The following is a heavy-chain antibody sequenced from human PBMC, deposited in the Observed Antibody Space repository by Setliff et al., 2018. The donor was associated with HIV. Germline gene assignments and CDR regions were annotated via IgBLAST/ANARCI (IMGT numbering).Heavy chain of an antibody. CDR1: GGPISSSNW. J-gene: IGHJ5*02. D-gene: IGHD3-10*01. V-gene: IGHV4-4*02. CDR2: IYHSGGT. CDR3: ARVITMVWTTFDP. Sequence: SETLSLTCTVSGGPISSSNWWSWVRQPPGKGLEWIGEIYHSGGTNYNPSLKSRVTISLDKSKNHFSLELRSVTAADTAVYYCARVITMVWTTFDPWGQGTLVTVSS.